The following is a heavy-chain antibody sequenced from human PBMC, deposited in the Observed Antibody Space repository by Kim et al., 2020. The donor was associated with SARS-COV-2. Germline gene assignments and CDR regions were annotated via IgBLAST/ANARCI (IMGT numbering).Heavy chain of an antibody. D-gene: IGHD1-26*01. CDR3: ARAVELDY. V-gene: IGHV3-53*04. CDR2: GGNT. J-gene: IGHJ4*02. Sequence: GGNTYYAASVKGRFTISRHNSENTLHLQMNSLKAEDTAVYYCARAVELDYWGQGTLVTVSS.